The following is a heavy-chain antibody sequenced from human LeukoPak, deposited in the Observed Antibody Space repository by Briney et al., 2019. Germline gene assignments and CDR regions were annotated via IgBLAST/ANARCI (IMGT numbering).Heavy chain of an antibody. D-gene: IGHD2-8*02. CDR3: AKDYTGEDFDAFDI. V-gene: IGHV3-9*03. Sequence: GGSLRLSCAASGFTFDDYAMHWIRQAPGKGLEWVSGISWNSGSIGYADSVKGRFTISRDNAKNSLYLQMNSLRAEDMALYYCAKDYTGEDFDAFDIWGQGTMVTVSS. J-gene: IGHJ3*02. CDR2: ISWNSGSI. CDR1: GFTFDDYA.